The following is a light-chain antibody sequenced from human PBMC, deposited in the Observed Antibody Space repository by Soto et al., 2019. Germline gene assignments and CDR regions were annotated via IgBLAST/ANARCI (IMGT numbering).Light chain of an antibody. J-gene: IGKJ2*01. CDR3: QQRYSTPMYT. CDR2: AAS. V-gene: IGKV1-39*01. Sequence: DIQMTQSPSSLSASVGDRVTITCRASQSISSYLNWYQQKPGKAPKLLIYAASSMQSGDPSRLSGSGSGTDSTITISSMQPEDFATYYCQQRYSTPMYTFGQGTKLEIK. CDR1: QSISSY.